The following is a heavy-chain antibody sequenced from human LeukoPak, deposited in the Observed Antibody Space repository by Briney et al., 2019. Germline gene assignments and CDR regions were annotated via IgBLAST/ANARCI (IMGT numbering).Heavy chain of an antibody. CDR3: ARVPYYYDSSGYWGGFDY. CDR2: ISSSGSTI. D-gene: IGHD3-22*01. Sequence: GGSLRLSCAASGFTFSSYEMNWVRQAPGKGQEWVSYISSSGSTIHYADSVKGRFTISRDNAKNSLYLQMNSLRAEDTAVYYCARVPYYYDSSGYWGGFDYWGQGTLVTVSS. CDR1: GFTFSSYE. J-gene: IGHJ4*02. V-gene: IGHV3-48*03.